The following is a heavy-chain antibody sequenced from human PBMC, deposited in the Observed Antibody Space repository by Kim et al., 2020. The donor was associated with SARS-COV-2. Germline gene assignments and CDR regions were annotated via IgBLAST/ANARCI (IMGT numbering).Heavy chain of an antibody. V-gene: IGHV4-31*03. D-gene: IGHD1-26*01. Sequence: SETLSLTCTVSGGSISSGGYYWSWIRQHPGKGLEWIGYIYYSGSTYYNPSLKSRVTISVDTSKNQFSLKLSSVTAADTAVYYCARDRWQQLPGPDYYYYGMDVWGQGTTVTVSS. CDR2: IYYSGST. CDR1: GGSISSGGYY. J-gene: IGHJ6*02. CDR3: ARDRWQQLPGPDYYYYGMDV.